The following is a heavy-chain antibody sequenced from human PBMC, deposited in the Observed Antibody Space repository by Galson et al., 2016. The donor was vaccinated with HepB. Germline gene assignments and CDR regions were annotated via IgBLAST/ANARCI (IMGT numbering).Heavy chain of an antibody. Sequence: CAISGDSVSSNSAAWNWIRQSPSRGLEWLGRTSYRSKWSSEYSVSLRGRLTINTDTSKNQFSLQLSSVTPEDTAVYYCASDGREAHCYFDLWGRGTLVTVSS. J-gene: IGHJ2*01. CDR3: ASDGREAHCYFDL. CDR1: GDSVSSNSAA. V-gene: IGHV6-1*01. CDR2: TSYRSKWSS.